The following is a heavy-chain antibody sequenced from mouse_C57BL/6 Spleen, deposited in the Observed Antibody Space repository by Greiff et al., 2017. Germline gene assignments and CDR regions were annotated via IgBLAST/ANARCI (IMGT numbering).Heavy chain of an antibody. V-gene: IGHV1-61*01. J-gene: IGHJ3*01. CDR3: ARGGHYNNLAY. CDR2: IYPSDRET. Sequence: QVQLQQPGAELVRPGSSVKLSCKASGYTFTSSWMDWVKQRPGQGLEWIGNIYPSDRETHYNQKFKDKATLTADKSSSPAYMPLSILTSEDFGVKYCARGGHYNNLAYRGQGTLVNV. CDR1: GYTFTSSW. D-gene: IGHD2-5*01.